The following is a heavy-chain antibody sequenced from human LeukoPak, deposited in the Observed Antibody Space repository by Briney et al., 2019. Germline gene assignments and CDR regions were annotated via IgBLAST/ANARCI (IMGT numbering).Heavy chain of an antibody. J-gene: IGHJ4*02. CDR1: GFTFSSYA. CDR2: ISGSGGST. D-gene: IGHD3-10*01. Sequence: GGSLRLSCAASGFTFSSYAMSWVRQAPGKGLEWVSFISGSGGSTYYADSVKGRFTISRDNSKNTLYLQMNSLRAEDTAAYFCARDFWALGGSIDYWGQGTLVTVSS. CDR3: ARDFWALGGSIDY. V-gene: IGHV3-23*01.